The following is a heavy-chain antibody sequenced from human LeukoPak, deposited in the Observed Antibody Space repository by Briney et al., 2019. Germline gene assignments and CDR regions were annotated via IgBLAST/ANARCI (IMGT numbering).Heavy chain of an antibody. CDR2: INPSGGST. D-gene: IGHD1-26*01. CDR3: ASYSGSYSAFDY. J-gene: IGHJ4*02. CDR1: GYTFTSYY. V-gene: IGHV1-46*01. Sequence: ASVKVSCKASGYTFTSYYMHWVRQAPGQGLEWMGIINPSGGSTSYAQKFQGRVTKTRNTSTSTVYMELSSLRSEDTAVYYCASYSGSYSAFDYWGQGTLVTVSS.